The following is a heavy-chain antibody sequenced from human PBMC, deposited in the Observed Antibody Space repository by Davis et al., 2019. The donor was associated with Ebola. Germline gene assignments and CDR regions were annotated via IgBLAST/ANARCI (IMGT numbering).Heavy chain of an antibody. CDR1: GFTFSSYA. V-gene: IGHV3-30*14. J-gene: IGHJ2*01. D-gene: IGHD6-19*01. CDR2: ISYNGNNK. Sequence: PGGSLRLSCAASGFTFSSYAMSWVRQAPGKGLVWVGDISYNGNNKDYAHSVRGRFTISRDNSKNTLFLQMDSLTAEDTAVYYCARGSGWYLHYYFDLWGRGTLVTVSS. CDR3: ARGSGWYLHYYFDL.